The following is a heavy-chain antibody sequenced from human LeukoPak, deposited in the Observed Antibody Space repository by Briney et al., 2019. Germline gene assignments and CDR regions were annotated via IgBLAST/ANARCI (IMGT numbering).Heavy chain of an antibody. D-gene: IGHD5-18*01. CDR1: GFTFSSYA. CDR2: ISYDGSNK. V-gene: IGHV3-30-3*01. CDR3: ARHTEPYYYYGMDV. J-gene: IGHJ6*02. Sequence: PGGSPRLSCAASGFTFSSYAMHWVRQAPGKGLEWVAVISYDGSNKYYADSVKGRFTISRDNSKNTLYLQMNSLRAEDTAVYYCARHTEPYYYYGMDVWGQGTTVTVSS.